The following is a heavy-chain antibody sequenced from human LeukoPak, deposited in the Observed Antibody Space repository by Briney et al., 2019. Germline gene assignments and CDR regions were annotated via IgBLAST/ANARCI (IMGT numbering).Heavy chain of an antibody. Sequence: CNTKYSQKFQVRVTITRDTSASTAYMELSSLRSEDTAVYYCARDPSYCSGGSCSYYFDYWGQGTLVTVSS. J-gene: IGHJ4*02. CDR2: CNT. V-gene: IGHV1-3*01. D-gene: IGHD2-15*01. CDR3: ARDPSYCSGGSCSYYFDY.